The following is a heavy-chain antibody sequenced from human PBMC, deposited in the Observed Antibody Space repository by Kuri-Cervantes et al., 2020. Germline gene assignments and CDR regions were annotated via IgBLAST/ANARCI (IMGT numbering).Heavy chain of an antibody. CDR3: ARGRDVWFGELLTLFDY. V-gene: IGHV4-4*02. J-gene: IGHJ4*02. Sequence: SETLSLTCVVSGDSISSSNWWSWVRQSPTKGLEWIGEIYHSVSNNYNPSLKSRVTISLDKSGNHFSLKLSSVTAADTAVYYCARGRDVWFGELLTLFDYWGQGTLVTVSS. D-gene: IGHD3-10*01. CDR1: GDSISSSNW. CDR2: IYHSVSN.